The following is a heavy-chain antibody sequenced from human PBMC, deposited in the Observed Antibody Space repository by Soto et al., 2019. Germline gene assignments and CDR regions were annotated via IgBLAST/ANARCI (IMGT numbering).Heavy chain of an antibody. J-gene: IGHJ4*02. V-gene: IGHV3-30*18. D-gene: IGHD3-22*01. CDR3: AKAISGYYAPFVF. Sequence: PGGSLRLSCAASGFTFSSHGMHWVRQAPGKGLEWVAVISYDGSNKYYADSVKGRFTISRDNSKNTLYLQMNSLRAEDTAVYYCAKAISGYYAPFVFWGQGTLVTVSS. CDR1: GFTFSSHG. CDR2: ISYDGSNK.